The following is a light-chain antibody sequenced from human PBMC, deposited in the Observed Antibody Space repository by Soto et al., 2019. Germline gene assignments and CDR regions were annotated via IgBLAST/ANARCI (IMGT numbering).Light chain of an antibody. V-gene: IGKV3-15*01. CDR3: QERSNWHPIT. Sequence: EILMTQSPSTLSVSPGERATLSCRASQSVSRKLAWYQQKPGQAPRLLIYGASTRATGIPARFSGSGSGTEFTLTISSLQSEDFAVYYCQERSNWHPITFGQGTRLEIK. J-gene: IGKJ5*01. CDR1: QSVSRK. CDR2: GAS.